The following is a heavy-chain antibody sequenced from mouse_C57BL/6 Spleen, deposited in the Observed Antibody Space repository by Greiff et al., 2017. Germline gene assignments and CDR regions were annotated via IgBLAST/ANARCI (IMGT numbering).Heavy chain of an antibody. V-gene: IGHV1-15*01. J-gene: IGHJ4*01. D-gene: IGHD1-1*01. CDR3: TRGLRSHAMDY. Sequence: VQLKESGAELVRPGASVTLSCKASGYTFTDYEMHWVKQTPVHGLEWIGAIDPETGGTAYNQKFKGKAILTADKSSSTAYMELRSLTSEDSAVYYCTRGLRSHAMDYWGQGTSVTVSS. CDR2: IDPETGGT. CDR1: GYTFTDYE.